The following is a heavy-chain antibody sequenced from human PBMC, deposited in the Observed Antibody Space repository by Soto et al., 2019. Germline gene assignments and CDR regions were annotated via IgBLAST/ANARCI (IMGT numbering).Heavy chain of an antibody. D-gene: IGHD6-13*01. CDR1: GGSFSGYY. Sequence: SETLSLTCAVYGGSFSGYYWSWIRQPPGKGLEWIGEINHSGSTNYNPSLKSRVTISVDTSKNQFSLKLSSVTAADTAVYYCARGRGIAAALRAFDIWGQGTMATV. V-gene: IGHV4-34*01. CDR3: ARGRGIAAALRAFDI. J-gene: IGHJ3*02. CDR2: INHSGST.